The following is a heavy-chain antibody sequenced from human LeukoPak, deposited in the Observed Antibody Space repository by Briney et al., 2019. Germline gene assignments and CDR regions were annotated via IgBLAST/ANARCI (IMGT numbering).Heavy chain of an antibody. J-gene: IGHJ4*02. CDR1: GFTFDDYA. CDR2: ISWNSGSI. Sequence: GGSLRLSCAASGFTFDDYAMHWVRQDPGKGLEWVSGISWNSGSIGYADSVKGRFTISRDNAKNSLCLQMNSLRAEDTALYYCVRIDYWGQGTLVTVSS. V-gene: IGHV3-9*01. CDR3: VRIDY.